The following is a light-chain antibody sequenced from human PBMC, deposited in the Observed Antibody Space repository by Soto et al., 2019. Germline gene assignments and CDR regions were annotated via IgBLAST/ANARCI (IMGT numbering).Light chain of an antibody. J-gene: IGLJ1*01. Sequence: QSVLTQPASVSGSPGQSINIACTGTSSDVVGYNYVSWYQHHPGKAPKLIIYDFSNRPSGVSNPFSGSKSGNTASLTISGLQPEDEADYYCSSYTTSNTRQIVFGTGTKVTVL. CDR3: SSYTTSNTRQIV. CDR2: DFS. V-gene: IGLV2-14*03. CDR1: SSDVVGYNY.